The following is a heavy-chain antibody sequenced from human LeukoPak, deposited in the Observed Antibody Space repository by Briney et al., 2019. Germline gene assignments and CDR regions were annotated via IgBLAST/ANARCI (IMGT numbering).Heavy chain of an antibody. CDR1: GGSISSYY. V-gene: IGHV4-59*01. CDR3: ARRYDILTGYYRQYYFDY. D-gene: IGHD3-9*01. J-gene: IGHJ4*02. Sequence: SETLSLTCTVSGGSISSYYWSWIRQPPGKGLEWIGYIYYSGSTNYNPSLKSRVTISVDTSKHQFSLKLSSVTAADTAVYYCARRYDILTGYYRQYYFDYWGQGTLVTVSS. CDR2: IYYSGST.